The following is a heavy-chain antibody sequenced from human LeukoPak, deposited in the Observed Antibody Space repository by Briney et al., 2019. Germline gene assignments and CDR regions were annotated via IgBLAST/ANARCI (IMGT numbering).Heavy chain of an antibody. D-gene: IGHD3-22*01. V-gene: IGHV3-23*01. CDR1: GFTFTSYD. J-gene: IGHJ4*02. CDR3: AKDLYPLSSGYLFDY. Sequence: PGGSLRLSCAASGFTFTSYDMSWVRQAPGKGLEWVSGISGSGGSTYYADSVKGRFTISRDNSKNTLYLQMNRLRDEDTAVYYCAKDLYPLSSGYLFDYWGQGTLVTVSS. CDR2: ISGSGGST.